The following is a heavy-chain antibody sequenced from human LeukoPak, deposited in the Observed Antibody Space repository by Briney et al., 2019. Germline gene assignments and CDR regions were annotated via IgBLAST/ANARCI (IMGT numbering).Heavy chain of an antibody. CDR3: ATPGFQSNADYFDH. V-gene: IGHV3-15*01. J-gene: IGHJ4*02. CDR1: GFTFSSYA. CDR2: IKSKTDGGTT. D-gene: IGHD3-10*01. Sequence: KPGGSLRLSCAAYGFTFSSYAMSWVRQAPGRGLEWVGRIKSKTDGGTTDYAAPVKGRFTISRDDSKNMLYLQMNSLKTEDTAVYYCATPGFQSNADYFDHWGQGTLVTVSS.